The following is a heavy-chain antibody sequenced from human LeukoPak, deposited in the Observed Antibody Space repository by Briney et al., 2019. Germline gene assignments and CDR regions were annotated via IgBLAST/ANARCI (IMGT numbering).Heavy chain of an antibody. Sequence: LPGGSLRLSCAASGFTVSSNYMSWVRQAPGKGLEWVSVIYSGGSTYYADSVKGRFTISRDNSKDTLYLQMNSLRAEDTAVYYCAKDRDYYGTMGAFDIWGQGTMVTVSS. CDR1: GFTVSSNY. J-gene: IGHJ3*02. D-gene: IGHD3-10*01. CDR3: AKDRDYYGTMGAFDI. CDR2: IYSGGST. V-gene: IGHV3-66*01.